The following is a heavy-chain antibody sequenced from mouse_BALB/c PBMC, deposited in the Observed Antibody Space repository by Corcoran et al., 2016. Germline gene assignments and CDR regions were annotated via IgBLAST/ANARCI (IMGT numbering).Heavy chain of an antibody. CDR3: ARGRYRYDAMDY. J-gene: IGHJ4*01. Sequence: LVKTGASVKISCKASDYSFTGYYMHWVKQSHGKSLEWIGYISCYNGATSYNQKFKGKATFTVDTSSSTAYMQFNSLTSEDSAVYYCARGRYRYDAMDYWGQGTSVTVSS. CDR2: ISCYNGAT. V-gene: IGHV1S34*01. CDR1: DYSFTGYY. D-gene: IGHD2-14*01.